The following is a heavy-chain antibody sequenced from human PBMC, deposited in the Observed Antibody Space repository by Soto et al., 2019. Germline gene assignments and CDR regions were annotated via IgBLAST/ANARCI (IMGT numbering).Heavy chain of an antibody. V-gene: IGHV4-39*01. Sequence: SETLSLTCTVSGGSISSSSYYWGWIRQPPGKGLEWIGSIYYSGSTYYNPSLKSRVTISVDTSKNQFSLKLSSVTAADTAVYYCASAYDILTGYYKVSNWFDPWGQGTLVTVSS. CDR3: ASAYDILTGYYKVSNWFDP. CDR2: IYYSGST. CDR1: GGSISSSSYY. D-gene: IGHD3-9*01. J-gene: IGHJ5*02.